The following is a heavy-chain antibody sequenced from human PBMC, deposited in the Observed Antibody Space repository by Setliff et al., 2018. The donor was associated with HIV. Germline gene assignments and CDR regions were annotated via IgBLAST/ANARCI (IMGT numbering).Heavy chain of an antibody. CDR3: GRQVPVPGVAVTPIDY. CDR1: GDSIRGYY. Sequence: ASETLSLTCTVSGDSIRGYYWSWIRQPPGKGLEWMGYVFYTGFAAYNPSLKSRLTISVDTSKSQFSLRLTSVTAADTAVYYCGRQVPVPGVAVTPIDYWGPGTLVTVSS. CDR2: VFYTGFA. D-gene: IGHD3-22*01. V-gene: IGHV4-59*08. J-gene: IGHJ4*02.